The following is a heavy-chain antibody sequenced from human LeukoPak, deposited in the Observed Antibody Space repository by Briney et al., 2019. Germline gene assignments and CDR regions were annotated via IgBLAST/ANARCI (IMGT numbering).Heavy chain of an antibody. V-gene: IGHV4-34*01. CDR3: AIGYGDYASDY. CDR2: INHSGST. Sequence: PSETLSLTCTVSGDSISGYYWSWIRQPPGKGLEWIGEINHSGSTNYNPSLKSRVTISVDTSKNQFSLKLSSVTAADTAVYYCAIGYGDYASDYWGQGTLVTVSS. CDR1: GDSISGYY. J-gene: IGHJ4*02. D-gene: IGHD4-17*01.